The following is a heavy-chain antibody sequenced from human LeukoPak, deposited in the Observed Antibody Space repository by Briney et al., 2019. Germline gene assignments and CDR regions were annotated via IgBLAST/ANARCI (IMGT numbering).Heavy chain of an antibody. CDR1: GFTFSSYN. D-gene: IGHD3-22*01. CDR2: ISTSSSYI. V-gene: IGHV3-21*01. CDR3: AREDYSSGYYLDC. J-gene: IGHJ4*02. Sequence: GGSLRLSCAASGFTFSSYNMNWVRQAPGKGLEWVSSISTSSSYIYYADSVKGRFTISRDNAKKSLYLQMNTLRAEDTAVYYCAREDYSSGYYLDCWGQGTLVTVSS.